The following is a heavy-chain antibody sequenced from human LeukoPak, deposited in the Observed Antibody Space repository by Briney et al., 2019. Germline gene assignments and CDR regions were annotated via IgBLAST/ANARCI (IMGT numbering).Heavy chain of an antibody. V-gene: IGHV3-53*01. CDR1: GFIVSSNF. CDR2: IYSGGNT. J-gene: IGHJ4*02. CDR3: ARADPSPNYGDYFGY. D-gene: IGHD4-17*01. Sequence: GGSLRLSCAASGFIVSSNFMSWVRQAPGKRLEWVSVIYSGGNTYYADSVKGRFTISRDNSKNTLYLQMNSLRAEDTAVYYCARADPSPNYGDYFGYWGQGTLVTVSS.